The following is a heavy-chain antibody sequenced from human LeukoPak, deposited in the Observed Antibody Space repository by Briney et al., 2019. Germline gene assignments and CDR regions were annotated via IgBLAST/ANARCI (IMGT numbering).Heavy chain of an antibody. CDR1: GFTFSSYE. J-gene: IGHJ4*02. D-gene: IGHD1-26*01. V-gene: IGHV3-48*03. Sequence: GGSLRLSCAASGFTFSSYEMNWVRQAPGKGLEWVSYISSSGSTIYYADSVKGRFTISRDNAKSSLYLQMNSLRAEDTAVYYCARDLGKYSGSPYFDYWGQGTLVTVSS. CDR2: ISSSGSTI. CDR3: ARDLGKYSGSPYFDY.